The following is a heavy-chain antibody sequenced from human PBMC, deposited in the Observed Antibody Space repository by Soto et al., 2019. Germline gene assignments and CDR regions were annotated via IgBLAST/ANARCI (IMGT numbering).Heavy chain of an antibody. CDR3: ARVCDFWSGSPVAQKYYFDY. J-gene: IGHJ4*02. CDR2: IYYSGST. CDR1: GGSISSGDYY. V-gene: IGHV4-30-4*01. D-gene: IGHD3-3*01. Sequence: PSETLSLTCTVSGGSISSGDYYWSWIRQPPGKGLEWIGYIYYSGSTYYNPSLKSRVTISVDTSKNQFSLKLSSVTAADTAVYYCARVCDFWSGSPVAQKYYFDYWGQGTLVTVSS.